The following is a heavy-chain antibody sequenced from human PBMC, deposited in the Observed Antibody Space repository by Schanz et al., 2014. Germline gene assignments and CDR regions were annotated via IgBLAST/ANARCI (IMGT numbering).Heavy chain of an antibody. CDR1: GFAFSRYW. V-gene: IGHV3-74*02. CDR3: AKSKSQLPLFDY. J-gene: IGHJ4*02. CDR2: IYMDGSGR. D-gene: IGHD2-21*01. Sequence: EVQLVESGGGVVRPGGSLRLSCAASGFAFSRYWMQWVRQAPGKGLVWVSRIYMDGSGRDYGDSVKGRFTVSRDNAKNTLYLQMDSLRAEDTAVYYCAKSKSQLPLFDYWGRGTLVAVSS.